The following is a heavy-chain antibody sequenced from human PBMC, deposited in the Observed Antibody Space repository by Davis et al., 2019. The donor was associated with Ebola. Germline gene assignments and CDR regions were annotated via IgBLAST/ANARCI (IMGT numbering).Heavy chain of an antibody. J-gene: IGHJ4*02. CDR2: IIPLFATA. CDR1: GGTFSSYG. D-gene: IGHD3-3*01. V-gene: IGHV1-69*13. CDR3: ARVSDDFWSGYYLDY. Sequence: SVKVSCKAFGGTFSSYGITWVRQAPGQGLEWMGGIIPLFATAQYAQKFQGRVAITADESASTVYMELSSLRSEDTAVYYCARVSDDFWSGYYLDYWGQGTLVTVSS.